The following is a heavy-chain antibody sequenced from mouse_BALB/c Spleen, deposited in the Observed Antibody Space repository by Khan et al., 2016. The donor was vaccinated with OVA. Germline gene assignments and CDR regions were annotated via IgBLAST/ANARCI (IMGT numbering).Heavy chain of an antibody. CDR1: GYTFTDYA. J-gene: IGHJ2*01. CDR2: ISTYSGNT. CDR3: ARAVYDGHFDY. Sequence: QVQLQQSGPELVRPGVSVKISCKGSGYTFTDYAMYWVKQSHAKSLEWIGLISTYSGNTNYNQKFKGKATMTADKSSSTAYMELARLKSEDSAIYYCARAVYDGHFDYWGQGTTVTVSS. V-gene: IGHV1S137*01. D-gene: IGHD2-3*01.